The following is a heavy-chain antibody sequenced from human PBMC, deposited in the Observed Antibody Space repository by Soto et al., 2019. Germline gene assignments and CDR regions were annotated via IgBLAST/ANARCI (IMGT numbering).Heavy chain of an antibody. V-gene: IGHV5-10-1*01. CDR3: ARQPGMDALDY. CDR1: GYSFTNYW. J-gene: IGHJ4*02. D-gene: IGHD2-2*01. Sequence: PGESLKISCQGSGYSFTNYWITWVRQTPGKGLEWMGRIDPSDSYTNYSPSFQGHVTISADKSISTAYLQWSSLKAPDTAIYYCARQPGMDALDYWGQGTLVTVSS. CDR2: IDPSDSYT.